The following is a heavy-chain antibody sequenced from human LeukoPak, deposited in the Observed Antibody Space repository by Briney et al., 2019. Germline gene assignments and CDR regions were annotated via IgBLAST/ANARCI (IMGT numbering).Heavy chain of an antibody. J-gene: IGHJ5*02. Sequence: EASVKVSCKASGYTFTSYGISWVRQAPGQGLEWMGWISAYKGNKNYARKPQGRVTMTTDTSTSTAYMELRSLRSDDAAVYYCASNVAVAGDYNWFDPWGQGTLVTVSS. V-gene: IGHV1-18*01. CDR2: ISAYKGNK. D-gene: IGHD6-19*01. CDR1: GYTFTSYG. CDR3: ASNVAVAGDYNWFDP.